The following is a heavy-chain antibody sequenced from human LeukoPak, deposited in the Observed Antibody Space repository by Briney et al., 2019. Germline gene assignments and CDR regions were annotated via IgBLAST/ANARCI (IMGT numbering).Heavy chain of an antibody. D-gene: IGHD5-18*01. CDR3: ARDGTAMASLDY. CDR1: GGSISSSNW. V-gene: IGHV4-4*02. CDR2: IYHSGST. Sequence: PSETLSLTCAVSGGSISSSNWWSWVRQPPGKGLEWIGEIYHSGSTYYNPSLKSRVTISVDRSKNQFSLKLSSVTAADTAVYYCARDGTAMASLDYWGQGTLVTVSS. J-gene: IGHJ4*02.